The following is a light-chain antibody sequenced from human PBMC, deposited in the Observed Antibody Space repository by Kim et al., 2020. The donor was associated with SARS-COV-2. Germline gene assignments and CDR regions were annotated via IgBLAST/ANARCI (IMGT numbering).Light chain of an antibody. CDR3: QQYGASSLT. CDR1: QSVSNSR. J-gene: IGKJ4*01. CDR2: DAS. Sequence: PGERATLSCRASQSVSNSRLAWYQQKPGQAPRLLIYDASSRATGITDRFSGSGSGTDFTLTISRLEPEDFAVYYCQQYGASSLTFGGGTKG. V-gene: IGKV3-20*01.